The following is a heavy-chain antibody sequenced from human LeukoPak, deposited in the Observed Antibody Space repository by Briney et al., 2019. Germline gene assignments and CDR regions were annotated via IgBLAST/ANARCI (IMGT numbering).Heavy chain of an antibody. CDR1: GGSISSSSYY. D-gene: IGHD2-2*01. CDR2: IYYSGST. CDR3: ARQLGYCSSTSCYADKVDY. J-gene: IGHJ4*02. Sequence: SETLSLTCTASGGSISSSSYYWGWIRQPPGKGLEWIGSIYYSGSTYYNPSLKSRVTISVDTSKNQFSRKLSSVTAADTAVYYCARQLGYCSSTSCYADKVDYWGQGTLVTVSS. V-gene: IGHV4-39*01.